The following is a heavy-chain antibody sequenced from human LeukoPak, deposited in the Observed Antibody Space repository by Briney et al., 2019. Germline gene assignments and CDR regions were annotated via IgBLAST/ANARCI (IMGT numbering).Heavy chain of an antibody. CDR2: MNPNSGNT. Sequence: ASVKVSCNASGYTFTSYDNNWVRQATGQGVEWMVRMNPNSGNTGYAQKFQGRVTITRNTSISTAYMALSSLRSQDTAVYYCARGRYWFDPWGQGTLVTVSS. V-gene: IGHV1-8*03. CDR3: ARGRYWFDP. CDR1: GYTFTSYD. J-gene: IGHJ5*02.